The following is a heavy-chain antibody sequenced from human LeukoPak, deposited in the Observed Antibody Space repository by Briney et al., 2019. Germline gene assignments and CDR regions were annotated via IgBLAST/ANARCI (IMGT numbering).Heavy chain of an antibody. J-gene: IGHJ6*02. Sequence: PGGSLRLSCAASGFTFSTYAMSWVRQAPGKGLEWVSAISGGGGSTYYADSVKGRFTISRDNSKNTLYLQMNSLRAEDTAVYYCAQPTEGVIAAAPYYYYAMDVWGQGTTVTVSS. CDR3: AQPTEGVIAAAPYYYYAMDV. V-gene: IGHV3-23*01. D-gene: IGHD6-13*01. CDR1: GFTFSTYA. CDR2: ISGGGGST.